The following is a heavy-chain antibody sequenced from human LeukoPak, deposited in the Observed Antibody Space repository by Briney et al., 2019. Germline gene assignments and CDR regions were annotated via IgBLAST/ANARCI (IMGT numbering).Heavy chain of an antibody. CDR1: GYSFSSYW. CDR3: ARQGHIVGGGWFDP. J-gene: IGHJ5*02. D-gene: IGHD2-15*01. CDR2: IYPGDSDT. V-gene: IGHV5-51*01. Sequence: GESLKISCQGSGYSFSSYWIGWVRQMPGKAPEWMGVIYPGDSDTRYRPPFRGQVTMSADKSTNTAYLQWRSLRASDSAMYYCARQGHIVGGGWFDPWGQGTLVTVSS.